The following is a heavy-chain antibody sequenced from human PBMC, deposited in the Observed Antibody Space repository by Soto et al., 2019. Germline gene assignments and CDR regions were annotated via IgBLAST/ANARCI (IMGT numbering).Heavy chain of an antibody. CDR3: ARVSPYSGNEFDY. CDR2: IYYGGTT. D-gene: IGHD5-12*01. J-gene: IGHJ4*02. V-gene: IGHV4-31*03. CDR1: GGSINSGGYY. Sequence: QVQLQESGPGLVKPSQTLSLTCTVSGGSINSGGYYWSWIRQHPGKGLEWIGYIYYGGTTYYNPSLESRVTISVDTSKNHFSLRLNSVTAADTAVYYCARVSPYSGNEFDYWGQGSLVTVSS.